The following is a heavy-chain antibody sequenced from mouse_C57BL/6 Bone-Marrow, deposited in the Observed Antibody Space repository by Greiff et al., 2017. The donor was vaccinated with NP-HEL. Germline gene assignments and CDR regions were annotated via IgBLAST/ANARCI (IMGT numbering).Heavy chain of an antibody. CDR2: IYPSDSET. Sequence: QVQLKQPGAELVRPGSSVKLSCKASGYTFTSYWMDWVKQRPGQGLEWIGNIYPSDSETHYNQKFKDKATLTVDKSSSTAYMQLSSLTSEASAVYYCARPLYYGSSYYFDYWGQGTTLTVSS. CDR1: GYTFTSYW. J-gene: IGHJ2*01. D-gene: IGHD1-1*01. CDR3: ARPLYYGSSYYFDY. V-gene: IGHV1-61*01.